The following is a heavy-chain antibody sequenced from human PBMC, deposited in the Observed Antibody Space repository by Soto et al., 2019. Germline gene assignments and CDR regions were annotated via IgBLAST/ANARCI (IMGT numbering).Heavy chain of an antibody. CDR1: GYTFTSYG. Sequence: QVQLVQSGAEVKKPGASVKVSCKASGYTFTSYGITWVRQAPGQGLEGMGWNSADNGNTNYAQKLQGRVTMTTDTSTSTAYMELRSLRSDDTAVYYCARDGGSCWYDAFDIWGQGTMVTVSS. D-gene: IGHD6-19*01. CDR2: NSADNGNT. CDR3: ARDGGSCWYDAFDI. V-gene: IGHV1-18*01. J-gene: IGHJ3*02.